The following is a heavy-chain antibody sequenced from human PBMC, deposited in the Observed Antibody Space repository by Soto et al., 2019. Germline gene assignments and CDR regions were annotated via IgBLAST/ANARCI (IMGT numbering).Heavy chain of an antibody. CDR2: ITPGGTPT. V-gene: IGHV1-46*01. J-gene: IGHJ6*02. CDR1: GYTFTRHY. CDR3: AKDHGMDV. Sequence: ASVKVSCTAFGYTFTRHYIHWVRQAPGQGLEWMGGITPGGTPTTFAQKFQGRVTMTRDTSTRTVYMELISLRSEDTAVYYCAKDHGMDVWGQGATVTVSS.